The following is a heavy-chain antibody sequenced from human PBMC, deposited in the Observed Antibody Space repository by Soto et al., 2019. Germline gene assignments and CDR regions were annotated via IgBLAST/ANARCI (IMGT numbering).Heavy chain of an antibody. Sequence: GASVKVSCKASGGTFSSYTISWVRQAPGQGLEWMGRIIPILGIANYAQKFQGRVTITADKSTSTAYMELSSLRSEDTAVYYCASPLHGGSGYFYYYGMDVWGQGTTVTVSS. CDR1: GGTFSSYT. D-gene: IGHD3-22*01. CDR2: IIPILGIA. J-gene: IGHJ6*02. V-gene: IGHV1-69*02. CDR3: ASPLHGGSGYFYYYGMDV.